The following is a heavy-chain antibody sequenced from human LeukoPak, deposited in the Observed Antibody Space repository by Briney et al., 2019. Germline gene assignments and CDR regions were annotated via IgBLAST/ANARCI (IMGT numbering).Heavy chain of an antibody. CDR1: GFTFSSHG. D-gene: IGHD2-21*01. CDR2: ISGSGDNT. V-gene: IGHV3-23*01. Sequence: GGSLRPSCAASGFTFSSHGMSWVRQAPGKGLEWVSTISGSGDNTYYADSVKGRFTIYRDNFRNTLYLQMNRLRVEDAALYYCARAPVTSCRGAFCYPFDLWGQGVLVTVSS. J-gene: IGHJ4*02. CDR3: ARAPVTSCRGAFCYPFDL.